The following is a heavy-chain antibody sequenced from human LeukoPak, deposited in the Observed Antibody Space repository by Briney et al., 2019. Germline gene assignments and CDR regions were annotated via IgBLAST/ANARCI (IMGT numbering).Heavy chain of an antibody. V-gene: IGHV4-59*02. Sequence: PSETLSLTCTVSGGSVSGYYWSWIRQPPGQGLEWIGYISDSGSTNYNPFLKSRISISVDRAGNQFSLWLSSVTAADTAVYYCARKISYISVSDYWGRGTLVTVSS. CDR1: GGSVSGYY. J-gene: IGHJ4*02. CDR3: ARKISYISVSDY. D-gene: IGHD2-15*01. CDR2: ISDSGST.